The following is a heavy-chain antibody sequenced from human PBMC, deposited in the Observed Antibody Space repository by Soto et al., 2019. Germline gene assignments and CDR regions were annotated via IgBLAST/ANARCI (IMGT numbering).Heavy chain of an antibody. CDR3: ARSGFYGSGILYFYGVDV. D-gene: IGHD3-10*01. CDR1: GFTFSAYA. Sequence: QVQLVESGGGEVQPGRPLRLSCAASGFTFSAYALHWVRQAPGTGLEWVATVSYGDSNKYYADSVKGRFTISRDNSKKTLFLQMNSLKVEDTAIYYCARSGFYGSGILYFYGVDVWGQGTTVTVSS. V-gene: IGHV3-30-3*01. J-gene: IGHJ6*02. CDR2: VSYGDSNK.